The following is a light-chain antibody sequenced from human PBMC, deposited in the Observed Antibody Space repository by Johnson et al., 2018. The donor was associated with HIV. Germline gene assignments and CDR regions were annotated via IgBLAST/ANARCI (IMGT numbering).Light chain of an antibody. J-gene: IGLJ1*01. CDR1: SSNIGNNY. Sequence: QAVLTQPPSVSAAPGQKVTISCSGSSSNIGNNYVSWYQQLPGTAPKLLIYDNNKRPSGIPDRFSGSKSGTSATLGITGLQTGDEADYYCGTWDSSLLAGFVTGTKVTVL. V-gene: IGLV1-51*01. CDR3: GTWDSSLLAG. CDR2: DNN.